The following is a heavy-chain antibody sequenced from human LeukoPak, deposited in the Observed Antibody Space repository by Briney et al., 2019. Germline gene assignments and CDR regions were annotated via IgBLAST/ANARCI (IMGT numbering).Heavy chain of an antibody. Sequence: ASVKVSCKASGYTFTGYYMHWVRQAPGQGLEWMGRINPNSGGTNYAQKVQGRVTMTRDTSISTAYMELSRLRSDDTAVYYCARDRGYCSSTSCFPGAYWGQGTLVTVSS. D-gene: IGHD2-2*01. J-gene: IGHJ4*02. CDR2: INPNSGGT. CDR3: ARDRGYCSSTSCFPGAY. CDR1: GYTFTGYY. V-gene: IGHV1-2*06.